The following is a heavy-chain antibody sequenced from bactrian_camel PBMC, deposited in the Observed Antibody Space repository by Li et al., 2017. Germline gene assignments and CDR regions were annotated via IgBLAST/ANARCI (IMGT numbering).Heavy chain of an antibody. CDR2: IDGDGKP. V-gene: IGHV3S55*01. D-gene: IGHD1*01. CDR1: AYTPASVR. Sequence: HVQLVESGGGAVLTGGSLKLNCAFDAYTPASVRMAWFRQAPGKEREPVAAIDGDGKPTYADSVKGRFSISKDSDILYLQMRLMKPEDTAMYYCAGARISTGVVSGARCTASGGFDHWGQGTQVTVS. CDR3: AGARISTGVVSGARCTASGGFDH. J-gene: IGHJ4*01.